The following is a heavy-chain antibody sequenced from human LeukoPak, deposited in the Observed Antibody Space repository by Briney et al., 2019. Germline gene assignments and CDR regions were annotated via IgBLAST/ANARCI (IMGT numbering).Heavy chain of an antibody. CDR2: ITPRGDYI. V-gene: IGHV3-21*01. J-gene: IGHJ5*02. CDR1: GFTFSDYT. CDR3: ARGADGVSSNSRGWFDP. D-gene: IGHD2-15*01. Sequence: GGSLRLSCAASGFTFSDYTMSWVRQAPGKGLEWVCSITPRGDYIYYADSLKGRFTISRDNAKNSLYLQMNSLRAEDTAVYSCARGADGVSSNSRGWFDPWGQGTLVTVSS.